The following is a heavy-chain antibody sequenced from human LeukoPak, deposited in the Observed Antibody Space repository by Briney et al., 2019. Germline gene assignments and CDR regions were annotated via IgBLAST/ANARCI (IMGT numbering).Heavy chain of an antibody. CDR3: ARGDVEMATMFDY. CDR2: IIPILGIA. D-gene: IGHD5-24*01. CDR1: GGTFSSYA. V-gene: IGHV1-69*04. Sequence: SVNVSCKASGGTFSSYAISWVRQAPGQGLEWMGRIIPILGIANYAQKFQGRVTITADKSTSTAYMELSSLRSEDTAVYYCARGDVEMATMFDYWGQGTLATVSS. J-gene: IGHJ4*02.